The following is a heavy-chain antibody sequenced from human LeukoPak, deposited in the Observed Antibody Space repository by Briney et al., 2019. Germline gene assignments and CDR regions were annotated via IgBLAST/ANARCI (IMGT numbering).Heavy chain of an antibody. D-gene: IGHD5-12*01. CDR2: INPNSGGT. J-gene: IGHJ4*02. V-gene: IGHV1-2*02. CDR3: ARVYSGYENFDY. CDR1: GYTFTGYF. Sequence: ASVKVSCKASGYTFTGYFIHWVRQAPGQGLEWMGWINPNSGGTHYTQKFQGRVTMTRDTSISTAYMELSSLRSDDTAVYYCARVYSGYENFDYWGQGTLVTVSS.